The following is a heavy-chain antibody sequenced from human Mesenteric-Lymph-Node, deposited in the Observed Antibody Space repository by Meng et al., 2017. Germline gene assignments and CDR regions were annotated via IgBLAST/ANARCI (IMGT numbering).Heavy chain of an antibody. Sequence: GSLRLSCAVYGGSFSGYYWSWIRQPPGKGLEWIGEINHSGSTNYNPSLKSRVTISVDTSKNQFSLKLSSVTAADTAVYYCARGGWDSSGWYFDYWGQGTLVTVSS. CDR1: GGSFSGYY. V-gene: IGHV4-34*01. CDR3: ARGGWDSSGWYFDY. D-gene: IGHD6-19*01. J-gene: IGHJ4*02. CDR2: INHSGST.